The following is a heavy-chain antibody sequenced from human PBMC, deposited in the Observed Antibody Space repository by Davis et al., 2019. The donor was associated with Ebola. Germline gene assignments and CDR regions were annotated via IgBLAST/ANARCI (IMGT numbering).Heavy chain of an antibody. CDR3: ARADGSGYDLYYYYGMDV. Sequence: SETLSLTCTVSGGSISSGAYYWSWIRQPPGKGLEWIGYIYYSGSTYYHPSLKSRVTISVDTSKNQFSLKLSSVTAADTAVYYCARADGSGYDLYYYYGMDVWGKGTTVTVSS. J-gene: IGHJ6*04. D-gene: IGHD5-12*01. CDR2: IYYSGST. V-gene: IGHV4-30-4*01. CDR1: GGSISSGAYY.